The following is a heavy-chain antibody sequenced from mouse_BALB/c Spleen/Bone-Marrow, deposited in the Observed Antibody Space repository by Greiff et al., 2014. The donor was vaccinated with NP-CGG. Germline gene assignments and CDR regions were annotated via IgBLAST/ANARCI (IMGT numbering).Heavy chain of an antibody. J-gene: IGHJ3*01. CDR3: ARLGYYGWFAY. CDR2: INPGSNTI. V-gene: IGHV4-1*02. Sequence: VQLKESGGGLVQPGGSLKLSCAASGFAFSRYWMSWVRQAPGKGLEWIGKINPGSNTINYTPSLKDKFIISRDNAKNALYLQMSKVRSEDTALYYCARLGYYGWFAYWGQGTLVTVSA. CDR1: GFAFSRYW. D-gene: IGHD2-3*01.